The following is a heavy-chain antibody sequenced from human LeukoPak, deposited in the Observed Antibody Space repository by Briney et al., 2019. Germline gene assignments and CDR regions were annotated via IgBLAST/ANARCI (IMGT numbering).Heavy chain of an antibody. V-gene: IGHV3-53*01. D-gene: IGHD1-26*01. CDR1: GFTFSSYA. CDR2: IYSNDNT. J-gene: IGHJ4*02. Sequence: GGSLRLSCAASGFTFSSYAMSWVRQAPGKGLEWDSVIYSNDNTYYADSVKGRFTISRDNSKNTLYLQMNSLRAEDTAVYYCARVGEGAAKDWGQGTLVTVSS. CDR3: ARVGEGAAKD.